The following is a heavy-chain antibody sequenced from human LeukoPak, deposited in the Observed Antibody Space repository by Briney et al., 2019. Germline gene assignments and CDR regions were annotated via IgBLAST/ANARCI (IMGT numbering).Heavy chain of an antibody. J-gene: IGHJ4*02. D-gene: IGHD1-26*01. CDR1: GYSLSGYY. Sequence: ASVKVSCKASGYSLSGYYMHWVRQAPGQGLEWMGIINPSGGSTSYAQKFQGRVTMTRDMSTSTVYMELSSLRSEDTAVYYCARGLLGSFPWDYWGQGTLVTVSS. CDR3: ARGLLGSFPWDY. V-gene: IGHV1-46*01. CDR2: INPSGGST.